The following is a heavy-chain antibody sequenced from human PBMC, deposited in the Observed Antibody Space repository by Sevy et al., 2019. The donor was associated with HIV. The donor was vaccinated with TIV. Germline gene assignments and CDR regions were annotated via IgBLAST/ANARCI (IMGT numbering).Heavy chain of an antibody. CDR3: AKADGDSSGYYGLGGS. CDR2: ISWNSNSV. J-gene: IGHJ4*02. D-gene: IGHD3-22*01. V-gene: IGHV3-9*01. Sequence: GGSLRLSCAASGFAFDDYAMHWVRQAPGKGLERVSGISWNSNSVAYADSVKGRFTISRDNAKNSLYLQMNSLRPADTALYYCAKADGDSSGYYGLGGSWGQGTLVTVSS. CDR1: GFAFDDYA.